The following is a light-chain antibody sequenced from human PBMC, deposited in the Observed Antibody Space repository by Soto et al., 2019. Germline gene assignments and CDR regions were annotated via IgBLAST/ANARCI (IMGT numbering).Light chain of an antibody. V-gene: IGLV2-14*03. CDR3: CSYKGDLTPYV. CDR2: GVT. Sequence: QSVLTQPASVSGSPGQSITISCTGTSXDIGGHDDVSWYQQHPGKVPKLLIYGVTDRPSGVSNRFSGSKSGNVASLTISGLQAEDEADYYCCSYKGDLTPYVFGTGTKVT. CDR1: SXDIGGHDD. J-gene: IGLJ1*01.